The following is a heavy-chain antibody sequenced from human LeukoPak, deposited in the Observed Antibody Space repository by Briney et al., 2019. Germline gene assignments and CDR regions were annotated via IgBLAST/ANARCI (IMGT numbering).Heavy chain of an antibody. Sequence: GGSLRLSCAASGFTFDDYAMHWVRQAPGKGLEWVSGISWNSGSIGYADSVKGRFTISRDNAKNSLYLQMNSLRAEDTAVYYCAREKDPGYFDYWGQGTLVTVSS. V-gene: IGHV3-9*01. CDR1: GFTFDDYA. CDR2: ISWNSGSI. J-gene: IGHJ4*02. CDR3: AREKDPGYFDY.